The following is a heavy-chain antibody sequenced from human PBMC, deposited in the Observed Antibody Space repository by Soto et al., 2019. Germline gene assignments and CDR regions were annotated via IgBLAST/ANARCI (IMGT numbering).Heavy chain of an antibody. D-gene: IGHD2-2*01. Sequence: QVQLQQWGAGLLKPSETLSLTCAVYGGSFSGYFWTWIRQPPGKGLEWIGEINHAGSTNYIPSLKSRVSRAVDTSKKQSSLRLSSVTAADTAVYYCARGGVPAARGNGWFDPWGQGTLVTVSS. J-gene: IGHJ5*02. CDR2: INHAGST. CDR3: ARGGVPAARGNGWFDP. CDR1: GGSFSGYF. V-gene: IGHV4-34*01.